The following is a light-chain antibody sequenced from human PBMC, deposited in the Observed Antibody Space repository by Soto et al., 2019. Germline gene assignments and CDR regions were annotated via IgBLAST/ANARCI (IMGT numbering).Light chain of an antibody. J-gene: IGKJ1*01. CDR2: DTS. CDR1: QSVSIH. V-gene: IGKV3-15*01. Sequence: ETVMTQSPGTLSVSLGERATLSCSASQSVSIHLAWYQQKPGQAPRLLIYDTSTRATGIPARFSGSGSGTEFTLTISSLQSEDFAVYYCQQYSNWPPITFGQGTKVDIK. CDR3: QQYSNWPPIT.